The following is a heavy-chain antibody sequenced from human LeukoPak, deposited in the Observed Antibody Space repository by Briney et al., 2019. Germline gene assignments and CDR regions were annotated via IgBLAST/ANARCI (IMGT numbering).Heavy chain of an antibody. Sequence: ASVKVSCKASGYTFTGYYMHWVRQAPGQGLEWMGWINPNSGGTNYAQKFQGRVTMTRDTSISTAYMELSRLRSDDTAVYYCARVVRREGIAAAATGYWGQGTLVTVSS. V-gene: IGHV1-2*02. CDR3: ARVVRREGIAAAATGY. CDR1: GYTFTGYY. D-gene: IGHD6-13*01. J-gene: IGHJ4*02. CDR2: INPNSGGT.